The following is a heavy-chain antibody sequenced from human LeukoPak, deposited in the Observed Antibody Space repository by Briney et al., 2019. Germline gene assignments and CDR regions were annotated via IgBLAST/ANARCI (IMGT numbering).Heavy chain of an antibody. J-gene: IGHJ4*02. CDR3: ARGLRAYYFDGSGHFDY. D-gene: IGHD3-22*01. Sequence: SETLSLTCTVSGGSISSYYWSWIRQPPGKGPEWIGYISYSGSTNYNPSLKSRVTMSLDTSKNQFSLKLSSVTAADTAVYYCARGLRAYYFDGSGHFDYWGQGTLITVSS. CDR1: GGSISSYY. V-gene: IGHV4-59*01. CDR2: ISYSGST.